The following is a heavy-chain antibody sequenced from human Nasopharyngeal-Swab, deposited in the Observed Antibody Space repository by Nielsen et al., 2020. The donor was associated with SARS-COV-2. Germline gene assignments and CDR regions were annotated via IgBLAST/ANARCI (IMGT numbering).Heavy chain of an antibody. D-gene: IGHD4-11*01. CDR2: IGGGGTYT. V-gene: IGHV3-23*01. J-gene: IGHJ6*02. Sequence: GGSLRLSCAASGFSFGTSEMSWVRQAPGKGPEWVSLIGGGGTYTNYADSVKGRFTISRDNSKDTLYLQLNGLRVEDTAAYYCARRLPYYGMDVWGQGTTVTVSS. CDR3: ARRLPYYGMDV. CDR1: GFSFGTSE.